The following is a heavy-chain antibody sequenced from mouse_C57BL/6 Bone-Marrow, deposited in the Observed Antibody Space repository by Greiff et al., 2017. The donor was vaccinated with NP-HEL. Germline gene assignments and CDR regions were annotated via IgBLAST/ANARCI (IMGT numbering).Heavy chain of an antibody. CDR1: GFNIKDDY. D-gene: IGHD1-1*01. V-gene: IGHV14-4*01. J-gene: IGHJ1*03. Sequence: EVKLQQSGAELVRPGASVKLSCTASGFNIKDDYMHWVKQRPEQGLEWIGWIDPENGDTEYASKFQGKATITADTSSNTAYLQLSSLTSEDIAVYYCTRITTVVEPFWYFDVWGTGTTVTVSS. CDR3: TRITTVVEPFWYFDV. CDR2: IDPENGDT.